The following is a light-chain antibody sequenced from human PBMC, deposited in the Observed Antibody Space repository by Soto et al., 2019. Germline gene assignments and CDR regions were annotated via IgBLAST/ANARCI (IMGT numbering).Light chain of an antibody. Sequence: EIVMTQSPATLSVSPGERATLSCRASQSVRSNLAWYQQKPGQAPRLLIYGASTRATGIPARFSGSGSGTEFTLTISSLQSEDFAVYNCQQYNAWPPLTFGGGTKVEIK. CDR2: GAS. V-gene: IGKV3-15*01. CDR3: QQYNAWPPLT. CDR1: QSVRSN. J-gene: IGKJ4*01.